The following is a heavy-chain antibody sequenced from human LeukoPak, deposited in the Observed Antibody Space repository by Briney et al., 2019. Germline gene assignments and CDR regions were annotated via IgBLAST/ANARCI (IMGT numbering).Heavy chain of an antibody. D-gene: IGHD5-18*01. CDR1: GYTFTGYY. J-gene: IGHJ6*03. V-gene: IGHV1-2*02. Sequence: ASVKVSCKASGYTFTGYYMHWVRQAPGQGLEWMGWINPNSGGTNYAQKFQGRVTMTRDTSISTAYMELRSLRSDDTAVYYCARRDTAMADDYYYYYYYMDVWGKGTTVTVSS. CDR2: INPNSGGT. CDR3: ARRDTAMADDYYYYYYYMDV.